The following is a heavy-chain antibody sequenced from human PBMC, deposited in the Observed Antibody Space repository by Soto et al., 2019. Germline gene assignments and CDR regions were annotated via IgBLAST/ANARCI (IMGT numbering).Heavy chain of an antibody. Sequence: SETLSLTCPVSGGSIGSGDYYWSWIRQPPGKVLEWIGYIYYSGSTYYNPSLKSRVTISVDTSKNQFSLKLSSVTAADTAVYYCARAGLPAAILDYWGQGTLVTVSS. CDR2: IYYSGST. CDR3: ARAGLPAAILDY. V-gene: IGHV4-30-4*01. CDR1: GGSIGSGDYY. J-gene: IGHJ4*02. D-gene: IGHD2-2*01.